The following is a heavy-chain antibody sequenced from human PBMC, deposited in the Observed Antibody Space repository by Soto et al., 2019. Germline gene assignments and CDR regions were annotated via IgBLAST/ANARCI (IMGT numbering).Heavy chain of an antibody. V-gene: IGHV1-69*01. D-gene: IGHD5-18*01. CDR1: GGTFSSYA. CDR2: IIPIFGTA. CDR3: ATPARPQYSSACAG. J-gene: IGHJ6*02. Sequence: GASVKGSCKASGGTFSSYAISWVRPAPGQGLEWMGGIIPIFGTANYAQKFQGRVTITADESTSTAYMELSSLRSEDTAVYYCATPARPQYSSACAGWGQGTTVTVS.